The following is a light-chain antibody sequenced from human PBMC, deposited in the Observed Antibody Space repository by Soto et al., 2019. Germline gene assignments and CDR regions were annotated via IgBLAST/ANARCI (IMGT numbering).Light chain of an antibody. J-gene: IGKJ1*01. CDR3: PQRSTWVWS. V-gene: IGKV3-11*01. CDR1: QSVSTY. CDR2: DAS. Sequence: EIVLTQSPATLSLSPGGRATLSCRASQSVSTYLAWYQQKPGQAHRLLIYDASNRATGIPARFSGSGSGTDFTLTISNLEPEDFAVYYCPQRSTWVWSFGQGTKVEIK.